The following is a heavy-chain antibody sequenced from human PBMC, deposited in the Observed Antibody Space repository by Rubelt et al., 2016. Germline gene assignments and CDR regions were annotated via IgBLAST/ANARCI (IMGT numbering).Heavy chain of an antibody. CDR2: IIPIFGTA. J-gene: IGHJ3*02. CDR3: ARDQLALYAFDI. Sequence: QVQLVQSGAEVKKPGSSVKVSCKASGGTFRSYAISWVRQAPGQGLEWMGGIIPIFGTATYAQKFQGRVTIIADESTSTSYMELSSLRSEDTAVYYCARDQLALYAFDIWGQGTMVTVSS. D-gene: IGHD1-1*01. V-gene: IGHV1-69*01. CDR1: GGTFRSYA.